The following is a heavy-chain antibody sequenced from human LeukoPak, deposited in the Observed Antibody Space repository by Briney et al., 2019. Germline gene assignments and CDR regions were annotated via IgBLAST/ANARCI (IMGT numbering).Heavy chain of an antibody. D-gene: IGHD3-22*01. CDR3: ARGHHSGYYFDY. CDR2: ISYDGSNK. CDR1: GFTFSSYA. J-gene: IGHJ4*02. Sequence: GGSLRLSCTASGFTFSSYAMHWVRQAPGKGLEWVAVISYDGSNKYYADSVKGRFTISRDNSKNTLYLQMNSLRAEDTAVYYCARGHHSGYYFDYWGQGTLVTVSS. V-gene: IGHV3-30*04.